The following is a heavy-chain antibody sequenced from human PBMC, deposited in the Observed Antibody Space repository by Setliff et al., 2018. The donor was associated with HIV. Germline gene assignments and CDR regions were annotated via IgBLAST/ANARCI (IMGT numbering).Heavy chain of an antibody. CDR2: INPNTGGT. V-gene: IGHV1-2*06. D-gene: IGHD2-15*01. CDR1: GYTFSDYY. CDR3: ARGGWSGGGPLHYSYYYLDV. Sequence: ASVKVSCKASGYTFSDYYIHWVRQAPGQGFEWMGRINPNTGGTKFAQKFQGSVTMTRDTSISTAYMELSSLTSEDTAVYYCARGGWSGGGPLHYSYYYLDVWGQGTAVTVSS. J-gene: IGHJ6*02.